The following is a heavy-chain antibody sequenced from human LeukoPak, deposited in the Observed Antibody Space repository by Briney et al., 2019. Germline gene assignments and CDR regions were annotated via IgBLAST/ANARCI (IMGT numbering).Heavy chain of an antibody. CDR2: IRYDGSNK. Sequence: GGSLRLSCAASGFTFSSYGMHWVRQAPGKGLEWVAFIRYDGSNKYYADYVKGRFIISRDNSNNTLFVQMNSLRAEDTAVYYCAKSRSGSANWALLIFDNWGQGALVTVSS. J-gene: IGHJ4*02. D-gene: IGHD1-1*01. V-gene: IGHV3-30*02. CDR3: AKSRSGSANWALLIFDN. CDR1: GFTFSSYG.